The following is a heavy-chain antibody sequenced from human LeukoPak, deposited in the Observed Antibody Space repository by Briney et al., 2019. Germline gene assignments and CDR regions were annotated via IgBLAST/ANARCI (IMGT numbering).Heavy chain of an antibody. V-gene: IGHV4-4*09. D-gene: IGHD3-16*01. CDR2: IYTSGST. CDR1: GGSISSYY. Sequence: SETLSLTCTVSGGSISSYYWSWIRQPPGKGLEWIGYIYTSGSTNYNPSLKSRVTISVDTSKNQFSLKLSSVTAADTAVYYCARWGWPFDYWGQGTLVTVSS. J-gene: IGHJ4*02. CDR3: ARWGWPFDY.